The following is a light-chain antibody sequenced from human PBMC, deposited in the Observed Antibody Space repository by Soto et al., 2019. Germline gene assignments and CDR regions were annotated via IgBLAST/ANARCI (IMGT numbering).Light chain of an antibody. CDR1: QSVSSSS. Sequence: EIALTQSPGTLSLSPGERATLSCRASQSVSSSSLAWYQQKRGQAPRLLIHDASSRATGIPDRFSGSGSGTDFTLTISRLEPEDFAVYYCQQYGSSPRTFGQGTRVEVK. CDR2: DAS. J-gene: IGKJ1*01. V-gene: IGKV3-20*01. CDR3: QQYGSSPRT.